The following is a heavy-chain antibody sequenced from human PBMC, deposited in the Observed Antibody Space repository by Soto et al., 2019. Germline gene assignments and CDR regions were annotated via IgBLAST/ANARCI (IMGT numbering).Heavy chain of an antibody. CDR1: GFSFSDYS. Sequence: QVHLVESGGDLVKPGGSLRLSCVASGFSFSDYSMTWMRQAPGGGLDFVAFISNTAITDYYADSVKGRFTISRDNARNSVYLQMDSLRAEDAAVYYCARDLHHMLSHKYYYYYLDVWGTGTTVTVSS. J-gene: IGHJ6*03. D-gene: IGHD3-16*01. V-gene: IGHV3-11*01. CDR3: ARDLHHMLSHKYYYYYLDV. CDR2: ISNTAITD.